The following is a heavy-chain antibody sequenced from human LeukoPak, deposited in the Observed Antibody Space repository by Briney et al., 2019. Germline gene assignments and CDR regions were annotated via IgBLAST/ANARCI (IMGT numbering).Heavy chain of an antibody. CDR1: GYSISSAYY. J-gene: IGHJ4*02. V-gene: IGHV4-38-2*02. CDR3: AGGYYDSSGYHGALDY. Sequence: PSETLSLTCTVSGYSISSAYYWGWIRQPPGKGLEWIGSIYHSGTTYYNPSLKSRVTISVDSSKNQFSLNLSSVTAADTAVYYCAGGYYDSSGYHGALDYWGQGTLVTVSS. CDR2: IYHSGTT. D-gene: IGHD3-22*01.